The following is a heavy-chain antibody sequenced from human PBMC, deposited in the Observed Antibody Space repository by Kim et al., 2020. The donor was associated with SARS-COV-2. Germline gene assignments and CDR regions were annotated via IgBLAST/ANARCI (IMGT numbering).Heavy chain of an antibody. CDR1: GGTFSSYA. Sequence: SVKVSCKASGGTFSSYAISWVRQAPGQGLEWMGGIIPIFGTANYAQKFQGRVTITADESTSTAYMELSSLRSEDTAVYYCATRSKTPISPAYSSGWQHYYYGMDVWGQGTTVTVSS. CDR3: ATRSKTPISPAYSSGWQHYYYGMDV. J-gene: IGHJ6*02. D-gene: IGHD6-19*01. CDR2: IIPIFGTA. V-gene: IGHV1-69*13.